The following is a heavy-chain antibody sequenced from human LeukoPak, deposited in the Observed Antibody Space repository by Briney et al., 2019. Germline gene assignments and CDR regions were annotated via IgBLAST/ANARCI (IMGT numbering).Heavy chain of an antibody. CDR3: ARDRSYTSWD. Sequence: GSLRLSCAAAGFTSSSYWMHWVRQAPGKGLGWVSRINSDGSSTIYADSGKGRFTISRYNAKNTLYLQMNSRRAEDTAVYYCARDRSYTSWDWGQGTLVTVYS. V-gene: IGHV3-74*01. D-gene: IGHD2-2*01. CDR1: GFTSSSYW. J-gene: IGHJ1*01. CDR2: INSDGSST.